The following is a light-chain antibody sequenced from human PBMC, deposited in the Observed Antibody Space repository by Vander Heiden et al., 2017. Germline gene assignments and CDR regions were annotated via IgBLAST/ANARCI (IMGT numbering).Light chain of an antibody. CDR3: SSYTSSSNLV. CDR1: SSDVGDYNY. J-gene: IGLJ2*01. Sequence: QSALTQPASVSGSPGQSVTISCTGTSSDVGDYNYVSWYQQHPGKAPKLMIYEVSNRPSGVSNRFSGSKSGKTASLTISGPQPEDEADYYCSSYTSSSNLVFGGGTKLTVL. CDR2: EVS. V-gene: IGLV2-14*01.